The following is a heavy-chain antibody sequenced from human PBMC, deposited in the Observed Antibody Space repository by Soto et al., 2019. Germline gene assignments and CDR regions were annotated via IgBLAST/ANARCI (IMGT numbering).Heavy chain of an antibody. CDR2: ISAYNGNI. Sequence: GAAVKVSCKASGYTFTTYGISWVRHAPGQGLEWMGWISAYNGNIKYAQKFQGRVTMTRDTSTSTAYMEVRSLRSDDTAVYYCARDYSSSWYGWFDPWGQGTLVTVSS. D-gene: IGHD6-13*01. CDR3: ARDYSSSWYGWFDP. V-gene: IGHV1-18*04. J-gene: IGHJ5*02. CDR1: GYTFTTYG.